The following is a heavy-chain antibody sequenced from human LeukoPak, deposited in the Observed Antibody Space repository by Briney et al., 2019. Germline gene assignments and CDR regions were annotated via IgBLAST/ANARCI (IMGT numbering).Heavy chain of an antibody. CDR3: ARGRLFSGYRGNVGHEDFDY. Sequence: SETVSLTCAVYGGPFSGYYWTWIRQPPGKGLEWIGEINQGGTTNYNPSLRSRVTILIDTSRNQFSLRLSSVTAADTAVYYCARGRLFSGYRGNVGHEDFDYWGKGSLVTVSS. D-gene: IGHD5-12*01. V-gene: IGHV4-34*01. CDR1: GGPFSGYY. J-gene: IGHJ4*02. CDR2: INQGGTT.